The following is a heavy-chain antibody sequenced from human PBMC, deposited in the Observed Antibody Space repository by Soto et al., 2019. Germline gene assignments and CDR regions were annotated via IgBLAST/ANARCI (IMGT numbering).Heavy chain of an antibody. Sequence: PGGSLRLSCAASGFTFSSYSMNWVRQAPGKGLEWVSYISSSSSTIYYADSVKGRFTISRDNFKNTVYLQMNGLRLEDTAVYYCVVRGSAFDIWGQGIMVTVSS. V-gene: IGHV3-48*01. J-gene: IGHJ3*02. CDR1: GFTFSSYS. CDR3: VVRGSAFDI. D-gene: IGHD3-10*01. CDR2: ISSSSSTI.